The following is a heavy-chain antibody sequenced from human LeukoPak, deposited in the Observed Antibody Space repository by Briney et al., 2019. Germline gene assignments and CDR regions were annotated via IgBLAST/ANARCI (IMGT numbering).Heavy chain of an antibody. V-gene: IGHV4-59*11. Sequence: PSETLSLTCTVSGGSISSHYWSWIRQPPGKGLEWIGYIYYSGSTNYNPSLKSRVTISVDTSKNQFSLKLSSVTAADTAVYYCATTIAAAGLEYFQHWGQGTLVTVSS. CDR3: ATTIAAAGLEYFQH. D-gene: IGHD6-13*01. CDR1: GGSISSHY. CDR2: IYYSGST. J-gene: IGHJ1*01.